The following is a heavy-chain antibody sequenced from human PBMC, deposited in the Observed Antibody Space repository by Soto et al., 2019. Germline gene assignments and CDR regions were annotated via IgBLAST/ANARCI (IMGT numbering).Heavy chain of an antibody. Sequence: PGGSLRLSCAASGFTFSSYGMHWVRQAPGKELEWVAVISYDGRQKFYGDSLKGRSTISRDNSKTTLHLEMWSLKAEDTAVYYCARDESNEWLGLDNWGQGILVTVSS. CDR2: ISYDGRQK. D-gene: IGHD6-19*01. CDR1: GFTFSSYG. CDR3: ARDESNEWLGLDN. V-gene: IGHV3-30*03. J-gene: IGHJ4*02.